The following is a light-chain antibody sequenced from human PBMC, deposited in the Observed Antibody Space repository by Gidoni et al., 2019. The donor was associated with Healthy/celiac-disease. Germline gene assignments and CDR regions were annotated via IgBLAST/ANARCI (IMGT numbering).Light chain of an antibody. V-gene: IGKV4-1*01. Sequence: DIVMTQSPDSLAVSLGERATINCKSSQSVLYSSNNKNYLAWYQQKPGQPPKLLIYWASTRESGVPDRFSGGGSGTDFTLTISSLQAEDVAVYYCHQYYSTPRTFGPGTKVNIK. CDR1: QSVLYSSNNKNY. CDR2: WAS. CDR3: HQYYSTPRT. J-gene: IGKJ3*01.